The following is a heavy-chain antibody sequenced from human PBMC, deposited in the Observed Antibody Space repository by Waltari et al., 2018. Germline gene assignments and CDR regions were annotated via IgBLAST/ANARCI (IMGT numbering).Heavy chain of an antibody. CDR2: IESDESRT. J-gene: IGHJ4*02. CDR1: GFTFSRYW. D-gene: IGHD7-27*01. CDR3: VRDEPGDGLDY. Sequence: EVQLVESGGALVQPGGSLRLSCATSGFTFSRYWMHWVRQVQGKGLMWVSHIESDESRTTYADSVKGRFTISRDNAKNTVYLQMNSLRDEDTAVYYCVRDEPGDGLDYWGQGTLVTVSS. V-gene: IGHV3-74*03.